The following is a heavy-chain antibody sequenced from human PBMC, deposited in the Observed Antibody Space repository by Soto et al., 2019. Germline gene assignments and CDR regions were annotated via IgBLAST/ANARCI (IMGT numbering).Heavy chain of an antibody. V-gene: IGHV1-46*01. D-gene: IGHD3-22*01. CDR1: GYTFTSYY. CDR2: INPSGGST. J-gene: IGHJ4*02. CDR3: AREYYYDSSGYYSIDY. Sequence: ASVKVSCKASGYTFTSYYMHWVRQAPGQGLEWMGIINPSGGSTSYAQKFQGRVTMTRDTSMSTVYMELSSLRSEDTAVYFCAREYYYDSSGYYSIDYWGQGTLVTVSS.